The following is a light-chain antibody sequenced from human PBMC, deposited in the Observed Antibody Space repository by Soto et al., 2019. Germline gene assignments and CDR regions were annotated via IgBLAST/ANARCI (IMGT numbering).Light chain of an antibody. CDR1: SSDVGGYNY. J-gene: IGLJ3*02. Sequence: QSALTQPASVSGSPGQSITISCTGTSSDVGGYNYVSWYQQHPGKAPKLMLYEVSDRPSGVSNRFSGSKSGNTASLTISRLQAEDEADYYCSSYTSTSTYVFGGGTKLTVL. CDR3: SSYTSTSTYV. CDR2: EVS. V-gene: IGLV2-14*01.